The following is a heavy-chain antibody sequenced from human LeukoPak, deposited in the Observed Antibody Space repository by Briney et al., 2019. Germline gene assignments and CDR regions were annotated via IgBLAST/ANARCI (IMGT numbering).Heavy chain of an antibody. CDR1: GGTFSSYA. D-gene: IGHD3-10*01. Sequence: SVKVSCKASGGTFSSYAISWVRQAPGQGLEWMGGIIPIFGTANYAQKFQGRVTITADKSTSTAYMELSSLRSEDTAVYYCARGAMVRGVITQGRYYYYYYMDVWGKGTTVTISS. J-gene: IGHJ6*03. V-gene: IGHV1-69*06. CDR3: ARGAMVRGVITQGRYYYYYYMDV. CDR2: IIPIFGTA.